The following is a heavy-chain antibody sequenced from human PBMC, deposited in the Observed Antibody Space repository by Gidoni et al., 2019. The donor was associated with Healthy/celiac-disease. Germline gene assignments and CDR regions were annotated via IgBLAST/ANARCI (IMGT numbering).Heavy chain of an antibody. J-gene: IGHJ6*02. Sequence: QVQLVHSGSSVTKPGASVKVSCTSSGYTFTSSYMHWVRQSPGQGLEWMGIINPSGGSTSYEQKFQGRVNMTRDTSTSTVYMELSSLRSEDTAVYYCARDKAGAGPYYYYGMDVWGQGTTVTVSS. CDR3: ARDKAGAGPYYYYGMDV. CDR1: GYTFTSSY. CDR2: INPSGGST. D-gene: IGHD6-13*01. V-gene: IGHV1-46*01.